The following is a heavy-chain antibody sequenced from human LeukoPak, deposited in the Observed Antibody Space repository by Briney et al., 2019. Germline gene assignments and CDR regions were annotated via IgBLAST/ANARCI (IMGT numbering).Heavy chain of an antibody. CDR2: ISSSGSTI. CDR3: ARVEGIIDY. J-gene: IGHJ4*02. D-gene: IGHD3-16*02. CDR1: GFTLSSYE. Sequence: GGSLRLSCAASGFTLSSYEMNWVRQAPGKGLEWVSYISSSGSTIYYADSVKGRFTISRDNAKNSLYLQMNSLRAEDTAVYYCARVEGIIDYWGQGTLVTVSS. V-gene: IGHV3-48*03.